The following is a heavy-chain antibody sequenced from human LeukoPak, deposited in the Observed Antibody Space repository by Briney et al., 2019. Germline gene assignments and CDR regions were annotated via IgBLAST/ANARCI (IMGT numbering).Heavy chain of an antibody. CDR1: GFTFSSYA. D-gene: IGHD3-22*01. Sequence: GGSLRLSCAASGFTFSSYAMSWVRQAPGKGLEWVSAISGSGGSTYYADSVKGRFTISRDNSKNTLYLQMNSLRAEDTAVYYCAKTGESTYYYDSSGHKGDYWGQGTLVTVSS. CDR2: ISGSGGST. CDR3: AKTGESTYYYDSSGHKGDY. V-gene: IGHV3-23*01. J-gene: IGHJ4*02.